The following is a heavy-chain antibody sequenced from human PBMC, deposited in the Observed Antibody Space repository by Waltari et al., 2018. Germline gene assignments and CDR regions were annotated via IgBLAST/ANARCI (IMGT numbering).Heavy chain of an antibody. CDR1: GGTFSSYT. CDR2: IVPILWKA. CDR3: ARGPRIAAADWYFDL. V-gene: IGHV1-69*08. J-gene: IGHJ2*01. D-gene: IGHD6-13*01. Sequence: QVQLVQSGAEVKKPGSSVKVSCKASGGTFSSYTISWVRQAPGEGLEWMGRIVPILWKANYAQKFQGRVTITADKSTSTAYMELSSLRSEDTAVYYCARGPRIAAADWYFDLWGRGTLVTVSS.